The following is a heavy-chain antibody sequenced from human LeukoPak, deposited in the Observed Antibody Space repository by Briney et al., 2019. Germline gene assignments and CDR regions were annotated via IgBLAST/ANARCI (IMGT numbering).Heavy chain of an antibody. V-gene: IGHV3-74*01. J-gene: IGHJ6*03. CDR3: VVSFREWIYYYYYMDV. CDR2: INSDGSSA. Sequence: PGGSLRLSCAASGFTFSSYWMHWVRQAPGKGLVWVSRINSDGSSASYADSVKGRFTISRDNAKNTLYLQMNSLRAEDTAVYYCVVSFREWIYYYYYMDVWGKGTTVTVSS. CDR1: GFTFSSYW. D-gene: IGHD3-3*01.